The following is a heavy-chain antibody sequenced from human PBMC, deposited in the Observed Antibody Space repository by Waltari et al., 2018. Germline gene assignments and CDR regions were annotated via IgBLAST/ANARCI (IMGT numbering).Heavy chain of an antibody. J-gene: IGHJ4*02. CDR2: ISSSSSTI. CDR3: AGEDDYGDYELDY. D-gene: IGHD4-17*01. CDR1: GFTFSSYS. V-gene: IGHV3-48*04. Sequence: EVQLVESGVGLVQPGGSLRLSCAASGFTFSSYSMNWVRPAPGKGLEWVSYISSSSSTIYYADSVKGRFTISRDNAKNSLYLQMNSLRAEDTAVYYCAGEDDYGDYELDYWGQGTLVTVSS.